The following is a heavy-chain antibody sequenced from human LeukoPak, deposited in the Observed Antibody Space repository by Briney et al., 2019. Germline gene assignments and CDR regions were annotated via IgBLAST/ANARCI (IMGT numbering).Heavy chain of an antibody. J-gene: IGHJ4*02. Sequence: PLETLSLTCTVSGGSISSGGYYWSWIRQHPGTGLEWIGYIYYSGSTYYNPSLKSRVTISVDTSKNQFSLKLSSVTAADTAVYYCARSAGSPRDFDYWGQGTLVTVSS. CDR2: IYYSGST. CDR1: GGSISSGGYY. D-gene: IGHD3-10*01. V-gene: IGHV4-31*03. CDR3: ARSAGSPRDFDY.